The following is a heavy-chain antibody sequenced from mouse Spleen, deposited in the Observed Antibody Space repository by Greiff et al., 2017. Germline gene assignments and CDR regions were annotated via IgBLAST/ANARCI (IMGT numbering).Heavy chain of an antibody. CDR3: AREEGLRLRWFAY. CDR1: GFSLTSYG. V-gene: IGHV2-9*02. D-gene: IGHD1-2*01. CDR2: IWAGGST. Sequence: VKVVESGPGLVAPSQSLSITCTVSGFSLTSYGVHWVRQPPGKGLEWLGVIWAGGSTNYNSALMSRLSISKDNSKSQVFLKMNSLQTDDTAMYYCAREEGLRLRWFAYWGQETLVTVSA. J-gene: IGHJ3*01.